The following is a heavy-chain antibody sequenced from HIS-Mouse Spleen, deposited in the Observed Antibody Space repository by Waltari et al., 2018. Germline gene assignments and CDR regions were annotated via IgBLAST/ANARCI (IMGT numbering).Heavy chain of an antibody. CDR2: LCYRWMT. D-gene: IGHD6-13*01. V-gene: IGHV4-39*07. CDR1: GGSISSSSYY. Sequence: QLQLQESGPGLVKPSETLSLTCTVSGGSISSSSYYWGWIRQPPGKGVDWIGRLCYRWMTNSAPDPKSRITISVDTSKNQFSLTLNSVTAAGTAVYYCAREIPYSSSWYDWYFDLWGRGTLVTVSS. CDR3: AREIPYSSSWYDWYFDL. J-gene: IGHJ2*01.